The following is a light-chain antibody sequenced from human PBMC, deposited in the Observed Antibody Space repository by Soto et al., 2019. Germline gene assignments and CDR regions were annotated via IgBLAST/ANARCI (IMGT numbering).Light chain of an antibody. Sequence: EIVLTQSPGTLSLSPGERATLSCRASQSVSSYLAWYQQKPGQAPRLLIYDASASATGISARFSGSGSGTDFTLTISSLEPEDFAVYYCQQRSNWPVTFGQGTNVEVK. CDR1: QSVSSY. J-gene: IGKJ1*01. V-gene: IGKV3-11*01. CDR3: QQRSNWPVT. CDR2: DAS.